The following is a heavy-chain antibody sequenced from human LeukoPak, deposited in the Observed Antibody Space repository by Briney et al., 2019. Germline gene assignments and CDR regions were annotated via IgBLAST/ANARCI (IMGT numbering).Heavy chain of an antibody. J-gene: IGHJ3*02. D-gene: IGHD1-1*01. Sequence: SVKVSCKASGGTFSSNAISSLRQAPGQGLEWMGRIIPIFGTANYAQKFQGRVTITTDESTSTAYMELSSLRSEDTAVYYCARPDDGTGDAFDIWGQGTMVTVSS. V-gene: IGHV1-69*05. CDR1: GGTFSSNA. CDR3: ARPDDGTGDAFDI. CDR2: IIPIFGTA.